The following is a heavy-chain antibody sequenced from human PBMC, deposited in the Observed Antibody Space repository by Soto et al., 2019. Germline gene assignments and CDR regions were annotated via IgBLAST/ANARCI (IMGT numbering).Heavy chain of an antibody. Sequence: GGSLRLSCAASGFTFSSYSMNWVRQAPGKGLEWVSSISSSSSYIYYADSVKGRFTISRDNAKNSLYLQMNSLRAEDTAVYYCARDAMVRGVITFNFDYWGQGT. D-gene: IGHD3-10*01. CDR1: GFTFSSYS. CDR2: ISSSSSYI. V-gene: IGHV3-21*01. J-gene: IGHJ4*02. CDR3: ARDAMVRGVITFNFDY.